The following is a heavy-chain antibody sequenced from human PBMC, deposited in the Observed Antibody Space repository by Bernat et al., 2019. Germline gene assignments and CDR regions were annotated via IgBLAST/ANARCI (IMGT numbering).Heavy chain of an antibody. Sequence: QVHLVESGGGVVQPGRSLRLSCAASGFTFSDNGMHWVRQAPGKGLEWVAVIWHDGSNENYAESVKGRFTISRDNSESTLYLQMNSLRAEDSALYYCAREHIVGSTRGFDYWGQGTLVTVSS. V-gene: IGHV3-33*01. CDR1: GFTFSDNG. D-gene: IGHD1-26*01. CDR2: IWHDGSNE. J-gene: IGHJ4*02. CDR3: AREHIVGSTRGFDY.